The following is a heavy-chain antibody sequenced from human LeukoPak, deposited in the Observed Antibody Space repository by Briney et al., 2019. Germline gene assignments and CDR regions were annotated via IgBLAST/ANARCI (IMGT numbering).Heavy chain of an antibody. CDR2: INHSGST. CDR1: GGSFSGYY. D-gene: IGHD3-10*01. J-gene: IGHJ4*02. Sequence: SETLSLTCAVYGGSFSGYYWSWIDQPPGKGLEWIGEINHSGSTNYNPSLKSRVTISVDTSKNQFSLKLSSVTAADTAVYYCARGEGSGSYYKYYFDYWGQGTLVTVSS. CDR3: ARGEGSGSYYKYYFDY. V-gene: IGHV4-34*01.